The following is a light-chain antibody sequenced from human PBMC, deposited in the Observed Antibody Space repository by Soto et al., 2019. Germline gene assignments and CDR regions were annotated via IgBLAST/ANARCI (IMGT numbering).Light chain of an antibody. CDR2: EGS. CDR1: SSDVGGYNR. V-gene: IGLV2-23*01. Sequence: QSALTQPASVSGSPGQSITISCTGTSSDVGGYNRVSWYQQNPGKAPKLMIYEGSKRPSGVSNRFSGSKSGNTASLTISGLQAEDEADYYCCSYAGSSTYVVFGGGTKLTVL. CDR3: CSYAGSSTYVV. J-gene: IGLJ2*01.